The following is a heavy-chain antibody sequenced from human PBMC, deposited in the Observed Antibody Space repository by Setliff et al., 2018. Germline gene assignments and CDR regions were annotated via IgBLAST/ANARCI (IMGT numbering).Heavy chain of an antibody. V-gene: IGHV4-59*01. CDR2: IYYSGST. J-gene: IGHJ4*02. D-gene: IGHD3-3*01. CDR3: ARRTEYYNFWSGYYDY. Sequence: PSETLSLTCTVSGGSISSYYWSWIRQPPGKRLEWIGYIYYSGSTNYNPSLESRVTISVDTSKDQFSLRLNSATAADTAVYYCARRTEYYNFWSGYYDYWGQGTLVTAPQ. CDR1: GGSISSYY.